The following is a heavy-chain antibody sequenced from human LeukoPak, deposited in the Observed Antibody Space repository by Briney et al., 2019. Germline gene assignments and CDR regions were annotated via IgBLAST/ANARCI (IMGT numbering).Heavy chain of an antibody. CDR1: GGSFSGYY. Sequence: SETLSLTCAVYGGSFSGYYWSWIRQPPGKGLEWIGEINHSGSTNYNPSLKSRVTISVDTSKNQFSLKLSSVTAADTAVYYCGASSGYGNYYFDYWGQGTLVTVSS. J-gene: IGHJ4*02. CDR3: GASSGYGNYYFDY. V-gene: IGHV4-34*03. D-gene: IGHD3-22*01. CDR2: INHSGST.